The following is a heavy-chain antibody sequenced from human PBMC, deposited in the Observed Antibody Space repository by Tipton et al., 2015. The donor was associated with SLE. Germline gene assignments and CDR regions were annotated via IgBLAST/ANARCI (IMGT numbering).Heavy chain of an antibody. V-gene: IGHV3-30*02. J-gene: IGHJ4*02. Sequence: GSLRLSCAASGFTFSSYAMHWVRQAPGKGLEWVAFIRSDGSKKNYADSVKGRFTVSRDNSKNTLYLQLNSLRTDDTAVFYCAKQWDRLDWGQGTLVTVSS. CDR2: IRSDGSKK. D-gene: IGHD1-26*01. CDR1: GFTFSSYA. CDR3: AKQWDRLD.